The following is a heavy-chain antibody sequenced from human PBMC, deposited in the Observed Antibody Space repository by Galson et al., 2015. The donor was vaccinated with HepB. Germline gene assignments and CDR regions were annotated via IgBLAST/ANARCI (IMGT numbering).Heavy chain of an antibody. CDR2: IIPILGIA. J-gene: IGHJ5*02. V-gene: IGHV1-69*02. CDR3: AADIAAALTNWSDP. D-gene: IGHD6-13*01. Sequence: SVKVSCKASGGTFSSYTISWVRQAPGQGLEWMGRIIPILGIANYAQKFQGRVTITADKSTSTAYMELGSLRSEDTAMYYCAADIAAALTNWSDPWGQGTLVTVSS. CDR1: GGTFSSYT.